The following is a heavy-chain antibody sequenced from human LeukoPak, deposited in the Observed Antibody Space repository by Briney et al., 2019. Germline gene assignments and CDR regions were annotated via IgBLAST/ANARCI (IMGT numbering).Heavy chain of an antibody. J-gene: IGHJ4*02. CDR3: ATDKVSLGDY. D-gene: IGHD3-10*01. Sequence: GGSLRLSCAASGFTFSSYGMHWVRQAPGKGLEWVAVISYDGSNKYYADSVKGRFTISRDDSKNTLFLQMNSLRAEDTAVYYCATDKVSLGDYWGQGTLVTVSP. CDR1: GFTFSSYG. V-gene: IGHV3-30*03. CDR2: ISYDGSNK.